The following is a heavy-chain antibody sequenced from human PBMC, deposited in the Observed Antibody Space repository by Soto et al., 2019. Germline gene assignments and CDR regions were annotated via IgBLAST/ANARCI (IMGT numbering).Heavy chain of an antibody. J-gene: IGHJ4*03. V-gene: IGHV3-23*01. CDR1: GFSFSRFA. CDR2: ISGNGDKT. CDR3: AKMFRPSASGYYPST. D-gene: IGHD3-22*01. Sequence: QLLDSGGGLVQSGGSLRLSCEASGFSFSRFAMGWVRQAPGKGLELIAVISGNGDKTYYADSVKGRFTISRVTSNSTLFLQMNSLRGEDTAFFYCAKMFRPSASGYYPSTWGQGTLVTVSS.